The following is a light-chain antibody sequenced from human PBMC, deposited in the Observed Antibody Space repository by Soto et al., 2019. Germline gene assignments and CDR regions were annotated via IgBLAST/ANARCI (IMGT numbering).Light chain of an antibody. CDR2: DAS. CDR3: QVYNSYSWT. J-gene: IGKJ1*01. V-gene: IGKV1-5*01. CDR1: QSISSW. Sequence: DIPMTQYPSTLSASVGDRVTITCRASQSISSWLAWYQQKPGKAPKLLIYDASSLESGVPSRFSGSGSGTEFTLTISSLQPDDFATYYCQVYNSYSWTFGQGTNVDI.